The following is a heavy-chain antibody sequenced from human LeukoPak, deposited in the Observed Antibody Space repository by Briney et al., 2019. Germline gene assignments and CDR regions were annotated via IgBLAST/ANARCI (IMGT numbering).Heavy chain of an antibody. Sequence: GASVKVSCKVSGYTLTELSMHWVRQAPGKGLEWMGGFDPEDGETIYAQKFQGRVTMTEDTSTDTAHMELSSLRSEDTAVYYCATPEIGYSYGYVLDYWGQGTLVTVSS. CDR2: FDPEDGET. CDR1: GYTLTELS. D-gene: IGHD5-18*01. CDR3: ATPEIGYSYGYVLDY. J-gene: IGHJ4*02. V-gene: IGHV1-24*01.